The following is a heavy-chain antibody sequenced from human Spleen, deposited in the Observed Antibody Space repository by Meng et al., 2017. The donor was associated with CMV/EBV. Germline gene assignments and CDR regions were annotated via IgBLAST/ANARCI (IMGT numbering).Heavy chain of an antibody. V-gene: IGHV6-1*01. CDR2: TYYRSKWYI. CDR3: ARASGGYHPGFDY. Sequence: SETLSLTCAISGGSVSSNSAAWNWIRQSPSRGLEWLGRTYYRSKWYIDYAVSVKSRITINPHTSRNQFSLQLTSVTPEDTAVYYCARASGGYHPGFDYWGQGTLVTVSS. J-gene: IGHJ4*02. D-gene: IGHD2-15*01. CDR1: GGSVSSNSAA.